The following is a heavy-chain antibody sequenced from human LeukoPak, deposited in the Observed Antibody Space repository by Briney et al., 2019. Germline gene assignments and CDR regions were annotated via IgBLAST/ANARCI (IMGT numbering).Heavy chain of an antibody. CDR1: GFTFSDYY. J-gene: IGHJ4*02. CDR3: AKAPVTTCSGTFCYPFDY. V-gene: IGHV3-11*01. CDR2: ISSSGSTI. Sequence: PGGSLRLSCAASGFTFSDYYMSWIRQAPGKGLEWVSYISSSGSTIYYADSVKGRFTISRDNAKNSLYLQMSSLRAEDAGVYYCAKAPVTTCSGTFCYPFDYWGQGTLVTVSS. D-gene: IGHD2-15*01.